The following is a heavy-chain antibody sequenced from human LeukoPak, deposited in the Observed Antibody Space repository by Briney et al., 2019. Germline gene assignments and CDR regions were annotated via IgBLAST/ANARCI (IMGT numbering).Heavy chain of an antibody. CDR1: GGSISSYY. CDR2: IYSSGST. D-gene: IGHD2-2*01. CDR3: ARGPYCTSTSCYLDY. Sequence: SETLSLICTVSGGSISSYYWSWIRQPAGKGLEWIGRIYSSGSTNYNPSLKSRVTMSVDTSKNQFSLKLSSVTAADTAVYYCARGPYCTSTSCYLDYWGQGTLVTVSS. J-gene: IGHJ4*02. V-gene: IGHV4-4*07.